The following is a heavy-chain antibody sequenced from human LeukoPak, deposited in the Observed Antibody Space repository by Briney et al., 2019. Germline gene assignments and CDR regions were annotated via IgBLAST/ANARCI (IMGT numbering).Heavy chain of an antibody. V-gene: IGHV3-53*04. CDR2: IYAGGRT. CDR3: ARALRFDP. J-gene: IGHJ5*02. CDR1: GLTVSSNY. Sequence: GGSLRLSCAASGLTVSSNYMSWVRQAPGRGLEWVSVIYAGGRTYYADSVKGRFTISRHNSNNTLYLQMNSLRPEDTAVYYCARALRFDPWGQGTLVTVSS.